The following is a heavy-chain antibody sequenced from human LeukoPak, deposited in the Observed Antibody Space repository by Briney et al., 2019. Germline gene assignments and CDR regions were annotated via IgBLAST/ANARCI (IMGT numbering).Heavy chain of an antibody. CDR1: GFTFSNYW. CDR2: IKQDGSEK. Sequence: PGGSLRLSCVGSGFTFSNYWMNWVRQAPGKGLEWVANIKQDGSEKYYVDSVKGRFTVSRDNARNSLYLQMNSLRAEDTALYYCARSIWVSTTVNLYYYYGMDVWGQGTTVTVSS. CDR3: ARSIWVSTTVNLYYYYGMDV. D-gene: IGHD4-11*01. V-gene: IGHV3-7*05. J-gene: IGHJ6*02.